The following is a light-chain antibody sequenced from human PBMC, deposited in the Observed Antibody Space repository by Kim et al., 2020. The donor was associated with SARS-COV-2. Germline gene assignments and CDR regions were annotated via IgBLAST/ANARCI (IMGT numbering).Light chain of an antibody. CDR2: GKN. Sequence: SALTQAPAVSVALGQTVRITCQGDSLRSYYATWYQQKPGQAPILVIYGKNNRPSGIPDRFSGSSSGNTASLTITGTQAGDEADYYCNSRDSNDNVVFGGGTQLTVL. V-gene: IGLV3-19*01. J-gene: IGLJ2*01. CDR3: NSRDSNDNVV. CDR1: SLRSYY.